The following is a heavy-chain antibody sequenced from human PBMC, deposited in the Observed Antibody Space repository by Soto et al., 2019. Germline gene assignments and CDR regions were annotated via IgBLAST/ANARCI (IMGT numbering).Heavy chain of an antibody. CDR1: GGSLNRSY. CDR2: INHSGST. V-gene: IGHV4-34*01. D-gene: IGHD5-12*01. J-gene: IGHJ4*02. Sequence: PAETLSLTCAVYGGSLNRSYMCWVRLPPGKGLEWIGEINHSGSTNYNESLKSRATISVDTSKNQSSLKLSSVTAADTAVYYCASVSDIVATHGRTFDYWGQGTLVTVSS. CDR3: ASVSDIVATHGRTFDY.